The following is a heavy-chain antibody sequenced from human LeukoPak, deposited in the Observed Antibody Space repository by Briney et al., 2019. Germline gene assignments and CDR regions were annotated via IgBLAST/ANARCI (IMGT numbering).Heavy chain of an antibody. V-gene: IGHV4-59*08. D-gene: IGHD1-26*01. Sequence: SETLSLTCTVSGGSISSFYWSWIRQSPGKGLEWIGYTHYSGSTNYNPSLKSRVTISVDTSKKQFSLKVNSVTAADTAVYYCARGGTVRNGMDVWGQGTTVTVSS. J-gene: IGHJ6*02. CDR1: GGSISSFY. CDR3: ARGGTVRNGMDV. CDR2: THYSGST.